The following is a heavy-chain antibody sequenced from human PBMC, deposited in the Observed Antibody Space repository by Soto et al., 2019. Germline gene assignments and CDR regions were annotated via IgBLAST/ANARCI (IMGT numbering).Heavy chain of an antibody. CDR1: GFTFSSYS. J-gene: IGHJ4*02. D-gene: IGHD3-9*01. V-gene: IGHV3-48*02. CDR3: AREGPATNHYDILTGYYGHFDY. Sequence: GGSLRLCCAASGFTFSSYSMNWVRQAPGKGLEWVSYISSSSSTIYYADSVKGRFTISRDNAKNSLYLQMNSLRDEDTAVYYCAREGPATNHYDILTGYYGHFDYWGQGTLVTVSS. CDR2: ISSSSSTI.